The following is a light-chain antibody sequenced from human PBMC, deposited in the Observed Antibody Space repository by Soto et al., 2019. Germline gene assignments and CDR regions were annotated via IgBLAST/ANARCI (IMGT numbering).Light chain of an antibody. CDR3: QQYNSY. CDR1: QSVGRY. J-gene: IGKJ4*01. CDR2: EAS. Sequence: IVLTQSPATLSLSPGERATLSCRASQSVGRYLAWYQQKPGQAPRLLIYEASNRAIGIPARFSGSGSGTDFTLTISSLEPDDFATYYCQQYNSYFGGGTKVDIK. V-gene: IGKV3-11*01.